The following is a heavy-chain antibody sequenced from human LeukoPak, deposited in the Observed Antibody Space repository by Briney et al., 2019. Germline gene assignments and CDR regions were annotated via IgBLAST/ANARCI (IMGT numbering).Heavy chain of an antibody. D-gene: IGHD6-13*01. CDR2: ISGSGGSN. Sequence: GGSLSLSCAASGLTFSSYAMSWVRQAPGKGLEWVSAISGSGGSNYYADSVKGRFTISRDNSKNTLYLQMNSLRAEDTAVYYCAKDSYSSSWMYYYYMDVWGKGTTVTVSS. J-gene: IGHJ6*03. CDR3: AKDSYSSSWMYYYYMDV. CDR1: GLTFSSYA. V-gene: IGHV3-23*01.